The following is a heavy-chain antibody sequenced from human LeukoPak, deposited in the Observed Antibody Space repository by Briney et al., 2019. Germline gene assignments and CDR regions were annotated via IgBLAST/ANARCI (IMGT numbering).Heavy chain of an antibody. CDR2: VNWNGASS. CDR3: ARDSTYYYGSGSSGPHYFDY. CDR1: GFTFDDYG. V-gene: IGHV3-20*04. J-gene: IGHJ4*02. D-gene: IGHD3-10*01. Sequence: GGSLRLSCIASGFTFDDYGMSWVRQVPGEGLEWLSGVNWNGASSGYAESVKGRFTVFRDNAKNSLYLQLNSLRAEDTAVYYCARDSTYYYGSGSSGPHYFDYWGQGTLVTVSS.